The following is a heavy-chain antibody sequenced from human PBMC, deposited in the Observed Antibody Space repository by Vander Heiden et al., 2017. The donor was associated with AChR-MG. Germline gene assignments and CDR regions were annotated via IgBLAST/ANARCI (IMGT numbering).Heavy chain of an antibody. D-gene: IGHD3-22*01. J-gene: IGHJ4*02. CDR3: ARDPGRDSSGYFYGFDY. Sequence: QLQLPESGPALVKPSETLSFPSPVPGGSIGSSYWSWPRQRPGKRLEWIGYIYYNASAKYNPSLKSRVIISVDTSKNQLSLKLTSVTAADTALYYCARDPGRDSSGYFYGFDYWGQGALVTVSS. CDR1: GGSIGSSY. V-gene: IGHV4-59*01. CDR2: IYYNASA.